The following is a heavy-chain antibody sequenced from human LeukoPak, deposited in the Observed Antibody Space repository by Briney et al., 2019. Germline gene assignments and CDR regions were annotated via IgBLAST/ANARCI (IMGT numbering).Heavy chain of an antibody. CDR3: ARDLGYYVMDY. CDR1: GVSISSGGYF. D-gene: IGHD3-10*02. J-gene: IGHJ4*02. V-gene: IGHV4-61*02. CDR2: FYVSGST. Sequence: PSQTLSLTCTVSGVSISSGGYFWSWIRQPAGKGLEWIGRFYVSGSTNYNPSLKSRVTISVDTSKNQFSLKLSSVTAADTAVYYCARDLGYYVMDYWGQGTLVTVSS.